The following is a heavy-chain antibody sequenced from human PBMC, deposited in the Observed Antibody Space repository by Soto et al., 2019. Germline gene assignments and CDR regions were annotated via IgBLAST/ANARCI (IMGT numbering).Heavy chain of an antibody. CDR1: GYTFTGYY. J-gene: IGHJ5*02. D-gene: IGHD3-10*01. CDR2: INPNSGGT. V-gene: IGHV1-2*04. Sequence: GASVKVSCKASGYTFTGYYMHWVRQAPGQGLEWMGWINPNSGGTNYAQKFQGWVTMNRDTSISTAYMELSRLRSDDTAVYYCARALSDYYGSGSYYGGWFDPWGQGTLVTVSS. CDR3: ARALSDYYGSGSYYGGWFDP.